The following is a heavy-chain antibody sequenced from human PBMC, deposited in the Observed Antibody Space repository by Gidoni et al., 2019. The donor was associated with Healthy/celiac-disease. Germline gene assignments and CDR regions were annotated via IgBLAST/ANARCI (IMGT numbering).Heavy chain of an antibody. CDR3: AKGLGNLGILVTY. D-gene: IGHD1-26*01. J-gene: IGHJ4*02. V-gene: IGHV3-23*01. CDR2: ISGSGGST. CDR1: GFTFSSSA. Sequence: EVQLLESGGGLVQPGGSLRLSCAASGFTFSSSAMRWVRQAPGKGLEWVSAISGSGGSTYYADSVKGRFTISRDNSKNTLYLQMNSLRAEDTAVYYCAKGLGNLGILVTYWGQGTLVTVSS.